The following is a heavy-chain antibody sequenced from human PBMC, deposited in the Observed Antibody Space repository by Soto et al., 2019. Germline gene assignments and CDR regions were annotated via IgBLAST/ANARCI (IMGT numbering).Heavy chain of an antibody. CDR1: GYTFTGYY. CDR3: AGFQISASYQGPDY. CDR2: INPNIGAT. V-gene: IGHV1-2*02. Sequence: ASVKVSCKASGYTFTGYYMHWVRQAPGQGLEWMGGINPNIGATNYAQKFQGRVTITADKSTSTAYMELSSLRSEDTAVYYCAGFQISASYQGPDYWGQGTLVTVSS. D-gene: IGHD2-2*01. J-gene: IGHJ4*02.